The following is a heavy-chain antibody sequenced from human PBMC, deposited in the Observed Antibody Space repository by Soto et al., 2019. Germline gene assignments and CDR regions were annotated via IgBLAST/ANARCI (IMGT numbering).Heavy chain of an antibody. V-gene: IGHV3-74*01. CDR3: VRDNQVLRSIGGVSQYYYGMDV. CDR2: INSDGNIT. D-gene: IGHD6-13*01. Sequence: GGSLRLSCAASGFTFSSYWMHWVRQAPGKGLVWVSRINSDGNITSYADSVKGRFTISRDNAKNTLYLQMNSLRAEDTAVYYCVRDNQVLRSIGGVSQYYYGMDVWGQGTTVTVSS. J-gene: IGHJ6*02. CDR1: GFTFSSYW.